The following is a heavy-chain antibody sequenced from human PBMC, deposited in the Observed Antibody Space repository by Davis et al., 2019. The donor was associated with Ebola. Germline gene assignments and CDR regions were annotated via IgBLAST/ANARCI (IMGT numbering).Heavy chain of an antibody. Sequence: GESLKISCAASGFTFSSYGMHWVRQAPGRGLEWVAIMSHDEKNKYYADSVKGRFTISRDNSKNTLYLQLNSLRLEDTAVYYCVRDYNDGIGRFDYWGQGTLVTVSS. D-gene: IGHD3-16*01. CDR3: VRDYNDGIGRFDY. CDR2: MSHDEKNK. V-gene: IGHV3-30*19. J-gene: IGHJ4*02. CDR1: GFTFSSYG.